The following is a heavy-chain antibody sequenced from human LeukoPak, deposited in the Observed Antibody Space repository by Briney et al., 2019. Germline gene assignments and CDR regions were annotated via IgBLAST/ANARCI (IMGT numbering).Heavy chain of an antibody. CDR2: IKQDGSEK. V-gene: IGHV3-7*01. Sequence: GGSLRLSCAASGFTFSSYWMSWVRQAPGKGLEWVANIKQDGSEKYYVDSVEGRFTISRDNAKNSLYLQMNSLRAEDTAVYYCARDGADYGDYDWFDPWGQGTLVTVSS. CDR3: ARDGADYGDYDWFDP. CDR1: GFTFSSYW. J-gene: IGHJ5*02. D-gene: IGHD4-17*01.